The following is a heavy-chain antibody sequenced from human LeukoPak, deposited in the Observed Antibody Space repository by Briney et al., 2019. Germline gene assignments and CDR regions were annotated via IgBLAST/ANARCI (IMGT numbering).Heavy chain of an antibody. CDR1: GFTFSSYA. D-gene: IGHD5-18*01. J-gene: IGHJ4*02. CDR3: ARDLSGITGYTYGRGIDY. V-gene: IGHV3-30*04. Sequence: GGSLRLSCAASGFTFSSYAMHWVRQAPGKGLEWVAVISYDGSNKYYADSVKGRFTISRDNSKNTLYLQMNSLRAEDTAVYYCARDLSGITGYTYGRGIDYWGQGTLVTVSS. CDR2: ISYDGSNK.